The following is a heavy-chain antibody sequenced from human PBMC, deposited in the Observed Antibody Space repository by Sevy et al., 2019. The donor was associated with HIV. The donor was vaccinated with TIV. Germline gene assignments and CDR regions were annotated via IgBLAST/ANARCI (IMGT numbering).Heavy chain of an antibody. V-gene: IGHV1-18*01. J-gene: IGHJ6*02. CDR1: GYTFTKYG. CDR2: ISAYNDNT. D-gene: IGHD3-22*01. CDR3: ARDRNNYDSTGYPKGVDV. Sequence: ASVKVSCKASGYTFTKYGISWVRQAPGQGLEWMGWISAYNDNTNYAQKLQGRVTMTTDTSTNTAYMELRSLRSDDTAVYYCARDRNNYDSTGYPKGVDVWGQRTTVTVSS.